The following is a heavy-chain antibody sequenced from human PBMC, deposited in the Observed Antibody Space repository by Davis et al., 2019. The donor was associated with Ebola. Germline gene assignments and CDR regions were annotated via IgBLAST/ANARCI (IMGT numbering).Heavy chain of an antibody. D-gene: IGHD2-8*02. V-gene: IGHV3-23*01. CDR2: ISGSGGST. CDR3: ARSGLFETGGGDAFDV. CDR1: GFTFSSYA. J-gene: IGHJ3*01. Sequence: GGSLRLSCAASGFTFSSYAMSWVRQAPGKGLEWVSAISGSGGSTYYADSVKGRFTISRDNSKNTLYLQMNSLRAEDTAVYYCARSGLFETGGGDAFDVWGQGTMVTVSS.